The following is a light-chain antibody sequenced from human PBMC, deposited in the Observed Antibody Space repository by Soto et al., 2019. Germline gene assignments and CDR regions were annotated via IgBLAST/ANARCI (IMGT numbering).Light chain of an antibody. CDR2: DAS. CDR3: QQRTNWPPA. J-gene: IGKJ5*01. V-gene: IGKV3-11*01. CDR1: QSLSSY. Sequence: EIVLTQSPATLSLSPGERSTLSFMASQSLSSYLAWYQQKPGQAPRLLIYDASNRATGIPARFSGSGSGTDFTLTISSLEPEDFAVYYCQQRTNWPPAFGQGTRLEI.